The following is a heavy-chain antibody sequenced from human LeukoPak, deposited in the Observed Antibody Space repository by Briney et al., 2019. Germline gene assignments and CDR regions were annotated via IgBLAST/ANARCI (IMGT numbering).Heavy chain of an antibody. D-gene: IGHD2-15*01. Sequence: ASVKVSCKASGYTFTSYYMHWVRQAPGQGLEWMGIINPSGGSTSYAQKFQGRVTITRDTSASTAHMELSSLRSEDTAVYYCARDPCSGGRCFDNWLDPWGQGTLVTVSS. J-gene: IGHJ5*02. CDR2: INPSGGST. V-gene: IGHV1-46*01. CDR3: ARDPCSGGRCFDNWLDP. CDR1: GYTFTSYY.